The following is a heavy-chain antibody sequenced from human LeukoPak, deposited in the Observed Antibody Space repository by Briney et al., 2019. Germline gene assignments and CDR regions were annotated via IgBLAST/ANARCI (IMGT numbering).Heavy chain of an antibody. V-gene: IGHV4-39*01. CDR2: ISYSGST. CDR1: GGSISSSSYY. D-gene: IGHD3-22*01. Sequence: SETLSLTCTVPGGSISSSSYYWGWIRQPPGKGLEWIGSISYSGSTYYNPSLKSRVTISVDTSKNQFSLKLSSVTAADTAVYYCARHTRTYYYDSSDYYSGAFDIWGQGTMVTVSS. J-gene: IGHJ3*02. CDR3: ARHTRTYYYDSSDYYSGAFDI.